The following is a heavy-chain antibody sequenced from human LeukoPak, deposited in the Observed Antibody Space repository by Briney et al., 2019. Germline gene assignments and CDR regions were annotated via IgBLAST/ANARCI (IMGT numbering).Heavy chain of an antibody. J-gene: IGHJ4*02. CDR1: GYTFTDYD. D-gene: IGHD2-15*01. Sequence: ASVKVSCKASGYTFTDYDMHWVRQAPGQGLEWMGWINPKSGGTKYAQKFQGRVTMTRDTSISTTYMELSSLRSDDTAVYYCAREGMGGKEVCDFWGQGTLDTVSS. CDR2: INPKSGGT. V-gene: IGHV1-2*02. CDR3: AREGMGGKEVCDF.